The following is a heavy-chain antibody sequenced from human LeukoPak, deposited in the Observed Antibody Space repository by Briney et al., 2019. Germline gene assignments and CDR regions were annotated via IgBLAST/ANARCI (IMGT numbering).Heavy chain of an antibody. CDR2: IYYSGST. D-gene: IGHD1-7*01. CDR1: GGSISSYY. V-gene: IGHV4-59*08. CDR3: ASSITGTTGAFDI. J-gene: IGHJ3*02. Sequence: PSETLSLTCTVSGGSISSYYWSWIRQPPGKGLEWIGYIYYSGSTNYNPSLKSRVTISVDTSKNQFSLKLSSVTAADTAVYYCASSITGTTGAFDIWGQGTMVTVSS.